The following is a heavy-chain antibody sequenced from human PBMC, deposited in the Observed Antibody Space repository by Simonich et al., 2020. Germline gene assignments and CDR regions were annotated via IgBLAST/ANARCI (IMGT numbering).Heavy chain of an antibody. V-gene: IGHV1-2*02. CDR3: ARARLYSSSHAFDI. CDR2: SNPNSGST. CDR1: GYTFTGYN. J-gene: IGHJ3*02. Sequence: QVQLVQSGAEVKKPGASVKVSCKASGYTFTGYNMHWVQQAPGQGLEWMGWSNPNSGSTKDATNLQGRVTITRDTSISTAYMELSRLRSDDTAVYYCARARLYSSSHAFDIWGQGTMVTVSS. D-gene: IGHD6-6*01.